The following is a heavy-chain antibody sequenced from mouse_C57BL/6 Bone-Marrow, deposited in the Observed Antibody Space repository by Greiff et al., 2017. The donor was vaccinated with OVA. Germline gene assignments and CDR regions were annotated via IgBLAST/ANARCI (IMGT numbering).Heavy chain of an antibody. CDR1: GYTFTDHT. CDR2: IYPRDGST. CDR3: ARWYYGSSYEAWFAY. V-gene: IGHV1-78*01. Sequence: QVQLKESDAELVKPGASVKISCKVSGYTFTDHTIHWMKQRPEQGLEWIGYIYPRDGSTKYNEKFKGKATLTADKSSSTAYMQLNSLTSEDSAVYFCARWYYGSSYEAWFAYWGQGTLVTVSA. J-gene: IGHJ3*01. D-gene: IGHD1-1*01.